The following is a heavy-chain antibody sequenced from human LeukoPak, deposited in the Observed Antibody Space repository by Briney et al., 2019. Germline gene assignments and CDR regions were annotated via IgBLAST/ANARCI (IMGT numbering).Heavy chain of an antibody. CDR1: GGSISSYY. Sequence: SETLSLTCTVSGGSISSYYWSWIRQPPGKGLEWIGYIYYSGSTNYNPSLKSRVTISVDTSKNQFSLKLSSVTAADTAVYYCARGTGYCSSTSCPNWFDPWGQGTLVTVPS. V-gene: IGHV4-59*01. J-gene: IGHJ5*02. CDR2: IYYSGST. D-gene: IGHD2-2*01. CDR3: ARGTGYCSSTSCPNWFDP.